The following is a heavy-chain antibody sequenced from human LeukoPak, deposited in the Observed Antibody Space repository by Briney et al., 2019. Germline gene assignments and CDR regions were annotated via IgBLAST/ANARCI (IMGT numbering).Heavy chain of an antibody. Sequence: GGSLRLSCAASGFTFSSYGMSWVRQAPGKGLEWVSAISGSGGSTYYADSVKGRFTISRDNSKNTLYLQMNSLRAEDTAVYYCAKAVWDTAMVPHYYYYYYMDVWGKGTTVTISS. CDR1: GFTFSSYG. CDR2: ISGSGGST. V-gene: IGHV3-23*01. D-gene: IGHD5-18*01. J-gene: IGHJ6*03. CDR3: AKAVWDTAMVPHYYYYYYMDV.